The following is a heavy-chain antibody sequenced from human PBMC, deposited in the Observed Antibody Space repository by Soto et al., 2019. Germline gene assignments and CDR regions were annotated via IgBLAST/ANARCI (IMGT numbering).Heavy chain of an antibody. CDR2: ISGSGGST. D-gene: IGHD1-26*01. CDR1: GFTFSSYA. V-gene: IGHV3-23*01. J-gene: IGHJ4*02. CDR3: AKKRGAPHPPGSYPLGGFDY. Sequence: GGSLRLSCAASGFTFSSYAMSWDRQAPGKGLEWVSAISGSGGSTYYADSVKGRFTISRDNSKNTLYLQMNSLRAEDTAVYYCAKKRGAPHPPGSYPLGGFDYWGQGTLVTVSS.